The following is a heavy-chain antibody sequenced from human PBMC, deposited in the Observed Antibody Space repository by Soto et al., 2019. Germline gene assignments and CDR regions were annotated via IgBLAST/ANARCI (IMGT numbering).Heavy chain of an antibody. CDR3: ARGEWFIRKYGMDV. V-gene: IGHV4-61*01. Sequence: PSESLSLTCTVSGGSVSSGIYYLSWIRQPPGKGLEWIGYIYYSGSTNYNPSLKSRVTISVDTSKNQFSLKLSSVTAADTAVYYCARGEWFIRKYGMDVWGQGTTVTVSS. CDR2: IYYSGST. CDR1: GGSVSSGIYY. J-gene: IGHJ6*02. D-gene: IGHD3-3*01.